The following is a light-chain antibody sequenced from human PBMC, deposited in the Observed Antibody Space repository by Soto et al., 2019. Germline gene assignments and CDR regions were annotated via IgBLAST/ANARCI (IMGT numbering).Light chain of an antibody. Sequence: VSVTRGELAARRCMTKQSVSNNYLAWYQQKPGQAPRLLIYGASNRATGIPARFSGSWSKTEFTFNISSRPRQDFSVAYWQQYNNGLWTCGQGTKVDIK. J-gene: IGKJ1*01. CDR3: QQYNNGLWT. CDR2: GAS. CDR1: QSVSNN. V-gene: IGKV3D-15*01.